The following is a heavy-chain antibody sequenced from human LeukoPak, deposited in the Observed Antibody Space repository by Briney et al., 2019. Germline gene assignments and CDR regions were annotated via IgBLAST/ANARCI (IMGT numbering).Heavy chain of an antibody. J-gene: IGHJ6*02. CDR2: IIPIFGTA. D-gene: IGHD3-9*01. V-gene: IGHV1-69*13. CDR3: ARRLHYDILTGYYRPNYYGMDV. CDR1: GYTFTSYA. Sequence: GASVTVSCKASGYTFTSYAISWVRQAPGQGLEWMGGIIPIFGTANYAQKFQGRVTITADESTSTAYMELSSLRSEDAAVYYCARRLHYDILTGYYRPNYYGMDVWGQGTTVTVSS.